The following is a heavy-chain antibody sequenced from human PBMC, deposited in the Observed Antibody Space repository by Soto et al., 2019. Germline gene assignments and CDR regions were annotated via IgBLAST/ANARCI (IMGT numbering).Heavy chain of an antibody. J-gene: IGHJ4*02. Sequence: GSLRLSCAASGFTFNDYGMSWVRQAPGKGLEWVSVIYSGGSTFYADSVRGRFTISRDNSKNTVNLQMNSLRAEDTAVYYCARDPWAADYWGQGTLVTVSS. V-gene: IGHV3-66*01. CDR1: GFTFNDYG. CDR2: IYSGGST. D-gene: IGHD3-16*01. CDR3: ARDPWAADY.